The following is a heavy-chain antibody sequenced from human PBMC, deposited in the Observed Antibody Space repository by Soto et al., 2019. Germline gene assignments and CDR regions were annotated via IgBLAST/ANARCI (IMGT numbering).Heavy chain of an antibody. CDR1: GDSVSSNSAG. CDR3: ARGGGVLDY. Sequence: SETLSLTCAVSGDSVSSNSAGWNWIRQSPSRGLEWLGRTYYRSKWFNDYAVSVKIRITINPDTSKNQISLQLKSVTPEDAAVYYCARGGGVLDYWGQGTLVTVSS. CDR2: TYYRSKWFN. J-gene: IGHJ4*02. V-gene: IGHV6-1*01. D-gene: IGHD3-16*01.